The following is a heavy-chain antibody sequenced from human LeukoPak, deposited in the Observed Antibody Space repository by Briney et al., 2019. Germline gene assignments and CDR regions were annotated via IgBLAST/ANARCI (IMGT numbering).Heavy chain of an antibody. V-gene: IGHV3-23*01. CDR3: AKDGDIVVVPAAMEEYFQH. J-gene: IGHJ1*01. CDR1: GFTFSSYA. D-gene: IGHD2-2*01. CDR2: ISGSGGST. Sequence: GGSLRLSCAASGFTFSSYAISWVRQAPGKGLEWVSAISGSGGSTYYADFVKGRFAISRDNSKNTLYLQMNSLRAEDTAVYYCAKDGDIVVVPAAMEEYFQHWGQGTLVTVSS.